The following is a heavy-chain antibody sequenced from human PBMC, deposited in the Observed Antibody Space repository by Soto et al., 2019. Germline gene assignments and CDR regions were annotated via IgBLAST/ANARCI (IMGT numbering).Heavy chain of an antibody. V-gene: IGHV1-69*02. CDR3: ASGTVYGSGSYPVDY. J-gene: IGHJ4*02. CDR2: IIPMFGRV. CDR1: GGSFSNDI. Sequence: QVQLVQSGAEVKKPGSSVNVSCKASGGSFSNDIISWVRQAPGQGLDWMGTIIPMFGRVNYAQKLQGRVTITAHKSTSTAYMELSSLRSDDTAVYYCASGTVYGSGSYPVDYWGQGTLVTVSS. D-gene: IGHD3-10*01.